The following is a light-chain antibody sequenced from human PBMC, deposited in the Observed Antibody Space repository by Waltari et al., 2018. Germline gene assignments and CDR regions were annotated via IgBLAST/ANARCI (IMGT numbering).Light chain of an antibody. Sequence: DIQLTQSPSTRPASVGDRVPITCRASHSVSRWLAWYQQKPGKAPKLLIYATSVLESGVPSRFSGSGSGTDFTLTISSLQPDDFATYYCQQYDTDYRTFGQGTKVEIK. V-gene: IGKV1-5*03. CDR1: HSVSRW. J-gene: IGKJ1*01. CDR3: QQYDTDYRT. CDR2: ATS.